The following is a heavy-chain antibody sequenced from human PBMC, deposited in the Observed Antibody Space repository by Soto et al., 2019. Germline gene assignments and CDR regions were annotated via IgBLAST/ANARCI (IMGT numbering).Heavy chain of an antibody. V-gene: IGHV3-7*05. J-gene: IGHJ4*02. CDR1: GFTFSSYW. Sequence: EVQLVESGGGLVQPGGSLRLSCAASGFTFSSYWMSWVRQAPGKGLEWVANIKQDGSEKYYVDSVKGRFIISRDNAKNSLYLQMNSLRAEDTAVCYCATYYYGSGYSFDYWGQGTLVTVSS. CDR2: IKQDGSEK. D-gene: IGHD3-10*01. CDR3: ATYYYGSGYSFDY.